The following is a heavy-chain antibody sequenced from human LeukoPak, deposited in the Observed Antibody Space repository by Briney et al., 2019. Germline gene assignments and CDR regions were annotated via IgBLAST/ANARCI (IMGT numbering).Heavy chain of an antibody. CDR2: IYTSGST. CDR1: GGSISSYY. V-gene: IGHV4-4*07. D-gene: IGHD1-1*01. Sequence: PSETLSLTCTVAGGSISSYYWSWIRQPAGKGLEWIGRIYTSGSTNYNPSLKSRVTMSVDTSKNQFSLKLSSVTAADTAVYYCAREEYNWNDGAPDGFDIWGQGTMVTVSS. J-gene: IGHJ3*02. CDR3: AREEYNWNDGAPDGFDI.